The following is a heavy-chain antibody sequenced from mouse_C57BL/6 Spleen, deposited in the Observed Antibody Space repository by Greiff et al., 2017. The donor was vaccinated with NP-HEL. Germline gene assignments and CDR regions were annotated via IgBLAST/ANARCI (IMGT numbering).Heavy chain of an antibody. CDR1: GFTFSSYA. CDR3: ARDRGRGGPDY. J-gene: IGHJ2*01. D-gene: IGHD3-3*01. Sequence: EVKLVESGGGLVKPGGSLKLSCAASGFTFSSYAMSWVRQTPEKRLEWVATISAGGSYTYYPDNVKGRFTISRDNAKNNLYLQMSHLKSEDTAMYYCARDRGRGGPDYWGQGTTLTVSS. V-gene: IGHV5-4*01. CDR2: ISAGGSYT.